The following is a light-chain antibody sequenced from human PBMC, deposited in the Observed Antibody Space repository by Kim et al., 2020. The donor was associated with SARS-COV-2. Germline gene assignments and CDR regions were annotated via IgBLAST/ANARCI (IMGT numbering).Light chain of an antibody. V-gene: IGKV1-5*03. CDR3: QHYNSYSTVT. Sequence: TVCDRVTISFRASQPIDVYLAWYQQKPGKAPQLLIYGASRLQGDVPSRFSGSGSKTEFTLTISNLQADDCATYYCQHYNSYSTVTFGVGTKVDIK. CDR2: GAS. J-gene: IGKJ4*01. CDR1: QPIDVY.